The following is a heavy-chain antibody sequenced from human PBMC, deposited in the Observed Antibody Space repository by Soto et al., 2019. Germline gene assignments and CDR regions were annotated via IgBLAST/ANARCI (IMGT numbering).Heavy chain of an antibody. V-gene: IGHV1-18*01. CDR1: CYTCNNFG. J-gene: IGHJ6*02. D-gene: IGHD2-2*01. Sequence: ASVKVSCKASCYTCNNFGISCVLQAPGQGLDWMGWISAYNGDTNYAQKLQDRVTMTTDTSTTTAYMELRSLRSDDTAVYYCARDTKGYYSMDVWGQGTTVTVSS. CDR2: ISAYNGDT. CDR3: ARDTKGYYSMDV.